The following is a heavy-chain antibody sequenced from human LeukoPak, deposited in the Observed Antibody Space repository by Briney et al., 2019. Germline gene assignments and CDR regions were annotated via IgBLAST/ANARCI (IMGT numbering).Heavy chain of an antibody. CDR1: GGSISSYY. CDR3: ARLSGITMIVVVMSDAFDI. J-gene: IGHJ3*02. CDR2: IYYSGST. D-gene: IGHD3-22*01. Sequence: SETLSLTCTVSGGSISSYYWSWIRQPPGKGLEWIGSIYYSGSTYYNPSLKSRVTISVDTSKNQFSLKLSSVTAADTAVYYCARLSGITMIVVVMSDAFDIWGQGTMVTVSS. V-gene: IGHV4-59*05.